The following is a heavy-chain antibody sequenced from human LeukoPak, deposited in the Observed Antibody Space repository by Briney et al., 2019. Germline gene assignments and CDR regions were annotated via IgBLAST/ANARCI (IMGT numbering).Heavy chain of an antibody. J-gene: IGHJ4*02. CDR1: GAPINSYW. CDR3: ARAGYTISSYRFDY. D-gene: IGHD5-18*01. V-gene: IGHV4-4*07. Sequence: SETLSPMCSVSGAPINSYWWTWIRQPAGKGLEFMGRIYTTGRTEYNPSLRSRVTMSVDTSKNQFSLELKSVTAADTGIYFCARAGYTISSYRFDYWGPGALVTVAA. CDR2: IYTTGRT.